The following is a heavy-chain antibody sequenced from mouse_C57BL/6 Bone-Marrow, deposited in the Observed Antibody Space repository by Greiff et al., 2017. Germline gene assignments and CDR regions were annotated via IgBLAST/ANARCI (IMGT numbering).Heavy chain of an antibody. V-gene: IGHV1-78*01. CDR2: IYPRDGST. Sequence: QVQLQQSDAELVKPRASVKISCKVSGYTFTDHTIHWMKQRPEQGLEWIGYIYPRDGSTTYNEKFKGKATLTADKSSSTAYMQLNSLTSEDSAVYFCARRSLCDGYYGFFDYWGQGTTLTVSS. J-gene: IGHJ2*01. D-gene: IGHD2-3*01. CDR1: GYTFTDHT. CDR3: ARRSLCDGYYGFFDY.